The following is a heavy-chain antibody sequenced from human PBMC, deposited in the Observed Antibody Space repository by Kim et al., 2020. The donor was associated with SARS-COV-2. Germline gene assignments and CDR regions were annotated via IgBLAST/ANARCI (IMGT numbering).Heavy chain of an antibody. CDR2: IYYSGST. J-gene: IGHJ5*02. V-gene: IGHV4-59*08. CDR1: GGSISSYY. D-gene: IGHD5-12*01. Sequence: SETLSLTCTVSGGSISSYYWSWIRQPPGKGLEWIGYIYYSGSTNYNPSLKSRVTISVDTSKNQFSLKLSSVTAADTAVYYCARRRGYSGYAWFDPWGQGT. CDR3: ARRRGYSGYAWFDP.